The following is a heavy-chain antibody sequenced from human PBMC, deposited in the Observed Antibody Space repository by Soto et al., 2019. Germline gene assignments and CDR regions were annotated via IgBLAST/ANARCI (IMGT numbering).Heavy chain of an antibody. Sequence: QVQLLESGGGVVQPGRSLRLSCAASGFTFSSYGMHWVRQAPGKGLEWVAGISYDGSNKYYADSVKGRFTISRDNSKNTLYLQMNSLRAEDTAVYYCAKNGSPAAHFDYWGQGTLVTVSS. CDR3: AKNGSPAAHFDY. J-gene: IGHJ4*02. CDR1: GFTFSSYG. CDR2: ISYDGSNK. D-gene: IGHD2-8*01. V-gene: IGHV3-30*18.